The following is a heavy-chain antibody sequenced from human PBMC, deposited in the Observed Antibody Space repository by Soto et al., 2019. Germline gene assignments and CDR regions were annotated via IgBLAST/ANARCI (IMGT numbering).Heavy chain of an antibody. CDR2: IYYSGST. Sequence: SETLSLTCTVSGGSISSYYWSWIRQPPGKALEWIGYIYYSGSTNYNPSLKSRVTISVDTSKNQFSLKLSSVTAADTAVYYCARDAGNSHYDYIWGSYRPGHDAFDIWGQGTMVTVSS. J-gene: IGHJ3*02. V-gene: IGHV4-59*01. CDR3: ARDAGNSHYDYIWGSYRPGHDAFDI. D-gene: IGHD3-16*02. CDR1: GGSISSYY.